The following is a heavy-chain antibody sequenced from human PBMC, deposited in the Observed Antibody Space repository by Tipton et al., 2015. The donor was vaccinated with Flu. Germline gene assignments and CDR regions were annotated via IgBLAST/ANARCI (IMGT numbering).Heavy chain of an antibody. J-gene: IGHJ4*02. Sequence: SLRLSCAASGFIFSDYYMGWIRQAPGKGLEWVSYFCRCGITGYYADSLRGRFTISRDNAKNLLYLQMSSLRAEDTAVYFSATSDIVVAPPTKPSTQLPHLLNPNFSCLYSWGQGTLVTVSS. D-gene: IGHD2-2*02. V-gene: IGHV3-11*01. CDR1: GFIFSDYY. CDR3: ATSDIVVAPPTKPSTQLPHLLNPNFSCLYS. CDR2: FCRCGITG.